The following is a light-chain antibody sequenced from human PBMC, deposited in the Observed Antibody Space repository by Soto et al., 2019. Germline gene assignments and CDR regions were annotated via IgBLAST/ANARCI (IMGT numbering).Light chain of an antibody. CDR3: QPRSNWRT. CDR1: QSVSSY. J-gene: IGKJ3*01. V-gene: IGKV3-11*01. Sequence: EIVLTQSPATLSLSPGERATLSCRASQSVSSYLAWYQQKPGQAPRLLIYDASNRATGIPARFSGSGSGTDFTLTISSLEPEDFAVYYCQPRSNWRTFGPGTKVDIK. CDR2: DAS.